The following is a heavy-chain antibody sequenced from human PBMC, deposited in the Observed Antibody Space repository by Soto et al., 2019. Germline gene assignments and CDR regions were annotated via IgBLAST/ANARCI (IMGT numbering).Heavy chain of an antibody. CDR3: ARDSIAAAGSPVPYYYGMDV. Sequence: VKVSCKASGGTFSSYAISWVRQAPGQGLEWMGGIIPIFGTANYAQKFQGRVTITADESTSTAYMELSSLRSEDTAVYYCARDSIAAAGSPVPYYYGMDVWGQGTTVTVSS. J-gene: IGHJ6*02. CDR2: IIPIFGTA. CDR1: GGTFSSYA. D-gene: IGHD6-13*01. V-gene: IGHV1-69*13.